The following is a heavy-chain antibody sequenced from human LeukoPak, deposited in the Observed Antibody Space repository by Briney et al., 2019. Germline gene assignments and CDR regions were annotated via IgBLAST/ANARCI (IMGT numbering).Heavy chain of an antibody. V-gene: IGHV4-34*01. J-gene: IGHJ4*02. CDR1: GGSFSGYY. Sequence: PSETLSLTCAVYGGSFSGYYWSWIRQPPGKGLEWIGEINHSGSTNYNPSLKSRVTISVDTSKNQFSLKLSSVTAADTAVYYCARAVKYYYDSSGYTNIDYWGQGILVTVSS. D-gene: IGHD3-22*01. CDR3: ARAVKYYYDSSGYTNIDY. CDR2: INHSGST.